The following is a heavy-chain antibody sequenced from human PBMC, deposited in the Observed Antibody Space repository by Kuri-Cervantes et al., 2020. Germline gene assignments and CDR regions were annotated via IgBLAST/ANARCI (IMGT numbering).Heavy chain of an antibody. D-gene: IGHD1-26*01. CDR3: AKDISGSYFYYYYGMDV. CDR2: IWHDGGNK. Sequence: GESLKISCAASGFTFSRFAMHWARQAPGKGLEWVAVIWHDGGNKYYSDSVKGRFSVSRDNSNNILYLQMDSLRAEDTAVYYCAKDISGSYFYYYYGMDVWGQGTTVTVSS. CDR1: GFTFSRFA. J-gene: IGHJ6*02. V-gene: IGHV3-33*06.